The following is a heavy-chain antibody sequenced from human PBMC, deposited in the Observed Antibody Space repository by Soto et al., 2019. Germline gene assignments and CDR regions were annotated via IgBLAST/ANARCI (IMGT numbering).Heavy chain of an antibody. V-gene: IGHV1-3*01. D-gene: IGHD2-21*01. CDR3: ATHCPEFDY. Sequence: GASVKVSCKASGYTFTSYAMHWVRQAPGQRLEWMGWINSGNGNTKYLKKFQGRVTISRDRSASTSYMELSSLRSEDTAVYYCATHCPEFDYLCQGAAVTVSS. CDR1: GYTFTSYA. CDR2: INSGNGNT. J-gene: IGHJ4*02.